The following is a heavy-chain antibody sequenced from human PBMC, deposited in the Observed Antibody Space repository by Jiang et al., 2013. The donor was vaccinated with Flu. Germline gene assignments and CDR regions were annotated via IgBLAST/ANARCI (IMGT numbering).Heavy chain of an antibody. J-gene: IGHJ4*02. V-gene: IGHV2-70*01. CDR2: IDWDDDK. D-gene: IGHD3-3*01. CDR3: ARTITIFGVVIVAFDY. Sequence: CVSWIRQPPGKALEWLALIDWDDDKYYSTSLKTRLTISKDTSKNQVVLTMTNMDPVDTATYYCARTITIFGVVIVAFDYWGQGTLVTVSS. CDR1: C.